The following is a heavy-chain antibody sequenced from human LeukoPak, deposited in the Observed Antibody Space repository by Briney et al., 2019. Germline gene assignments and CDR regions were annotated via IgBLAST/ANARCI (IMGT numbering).Heavy chain of an antibody. CDR1: GFTFSSYS. D-gene: IGHD2-21*01. J-gene: IGHJ4*02. Sequence: PGGSLRLSCAASGFTFSSYSMDWVRQAPGKGLEWVSGINWNGSGAGYADSVKGRFTISRDNAKNSLFLQMNSLRAEDTAVYYCANQHMDYFDYWGQGTLVTVSS. V-gene: IGHV3-20*04. CDR3: ANQHMDYFDY. CDR2: INWNGSGA.